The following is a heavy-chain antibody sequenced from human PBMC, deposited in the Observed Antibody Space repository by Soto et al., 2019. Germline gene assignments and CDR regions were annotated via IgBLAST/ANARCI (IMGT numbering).Heavy chain of an antibody. CDR2: IYSGGST. CDR3: ARVGYDSSGTRVFDY. Sequence: EVQLVESGGGLVQPGGSLRLSCAASGFTVSSNYMSWVRQAPGKGLEWVSVIYSGGSTYYADSVKGRFTISRHNSKNTLYLQMNSLRAEDTAVYHCARVGYDSSGTRVFDYWGQGTLVTVSS. V-gene: IGHV3-53*04. J-gene: IGHJ4*02. CDR1: GFTVSSNY. D-gene: IGHD3-22*01.